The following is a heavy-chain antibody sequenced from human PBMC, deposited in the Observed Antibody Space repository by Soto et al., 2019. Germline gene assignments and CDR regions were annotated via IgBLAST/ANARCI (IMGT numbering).Heavy chain of an antibody. V-gene: IGHV3-30-3*01. CDR3: AREAGGDYVWGIPFVY. Sequence: QVQLVESGGGVVQPGRSLRLSCAASGFTFSSYAMHWVRQAPGKGLEWVAVISYDGSNKYYADSVKGRFTISRDNSKNTLYLQMNSLGAEDTTVYYCAREAGGDYVWGIPFVYWGQGTLVTGSS. CDR1: GFTFSSYA. CDR2: ISYDGSNK. J-gene: IGHJ4*02. D-gene: IGHD3-16*01.